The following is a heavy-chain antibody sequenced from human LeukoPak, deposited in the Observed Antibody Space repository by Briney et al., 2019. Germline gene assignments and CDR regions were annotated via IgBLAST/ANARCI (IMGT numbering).Heavy chain of an antibody. Sequence: GGSLRLPCAASGFDLSSHGMDWVRQAPGKGLEWVSTINFNGGRTYYADSVKGRFSVSRDNSKNTLYLQMNSLRVEDTAVYYCAKGGRGSWAGNTGDWGQGTLVSVSS. D-gene: IGHD3-10*01. V-gene: IGHV3-23*01. J-gene: IGHJ4*02. CDR2: INFNGGRT. CDR3: AKGGRGSWAGNTGD. CDR1: GFDLSSHG.